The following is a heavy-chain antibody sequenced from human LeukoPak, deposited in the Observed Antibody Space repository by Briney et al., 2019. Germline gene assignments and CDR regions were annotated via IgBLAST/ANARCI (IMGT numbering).Heavy chain of an antibody. CDR3: TGGVRGVASGYFDY. Sequence: PSETLSLTCTVSGGSISSGSYYWSWIRQPAGEGLEWIGRIYTSGSTNYNPSLKSRVTIPVDTSKNQFSLKLSSVTAADTAVYYCTGGVRGVASGYFDYWGQGTLVTVSS. D-gene: IGHD3-10*01. CDR1: GGSISSGSYY. V-gene: IGHV4-61*02. J-gene: IGHJ4*02. CDR2: IYTSGST.